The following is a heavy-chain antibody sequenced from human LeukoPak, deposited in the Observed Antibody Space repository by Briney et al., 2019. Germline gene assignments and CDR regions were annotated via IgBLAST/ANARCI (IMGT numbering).Heavy chain of an antibody. CDR3: ARKGLRPLEWLSEYFFDY. Sequence: SETLSLTCALYGESFDGYYWSWIRQTPGKGLEWIGHINHVGITKHNPSLTSRVTISVAKSKNQFTRNVRCVTAADTGVYFCARKGLRPLEWLSEYFFDYWGQGTLVSVAS. J-gene: IGHJ4*02. CDR2: INHVGIT. CDR1: GESFDGYY. D-gene: IGHD3-3*01. V-gene: IGHV4-34*01.